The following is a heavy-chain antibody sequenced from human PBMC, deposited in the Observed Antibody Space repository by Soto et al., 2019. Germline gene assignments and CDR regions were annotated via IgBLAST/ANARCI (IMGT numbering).Heavy chain of an antibody. CDR1: GGSISSGDYY. D-gene: IGHD1-1*01. J-gene: IGHJ5*02. V-gene: IGHV4-30-4*01. CDR3: ARDPRGELERRYNWFDP. Sequence: SETLSLTCTVSGGSISSGDYYWSWIRQPPGKGLEWIGYIYYSGSTYYNPSLKSRVTISVDKSKNQFSLKLSSVTAADTAVYYCARDPRGELERRYNWFDPWGQGTLVTVSS. CDR2: IYYSGST.